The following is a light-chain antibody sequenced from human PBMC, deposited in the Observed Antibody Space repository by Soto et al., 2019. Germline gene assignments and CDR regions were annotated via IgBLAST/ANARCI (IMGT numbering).Light chain of an antibody. CDR2: DAT. Sequence: EIVLTQSPATLSLSPGESATLSCRASQSVSSYSAWYAQKPGQAPRLLIYDATNRATGIPARFSGCGSGTEFTLTISSLEPEDFVVYYCQQRSNRPPAFGQGTKLEIK. V-gene: IGKV3-11*01. CDR1: QSVSSY. CDR3: QQRSNRPPA. J-gene: IGKJ2*01.